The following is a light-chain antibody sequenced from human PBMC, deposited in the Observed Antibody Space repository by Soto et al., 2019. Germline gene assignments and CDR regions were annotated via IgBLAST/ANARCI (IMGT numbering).Light chain of an antibody. Sequence: QSVLTQPASVSGSPGQSITISCTGTRSDVGGYNYVSWYQQYPGKAPKLMIYDVINRPSGVSNRFSGSKSGNTASLTISGLRAEDEAEYYCSSYTTSNTLYVFGTGTKLTVL. V-gene: IGLV2-14*01. J-gene: IGLJ1*01. CDR2: DVI. CDR1: RSDVGGYNY. CDR3: SSYTTSNTLYV.